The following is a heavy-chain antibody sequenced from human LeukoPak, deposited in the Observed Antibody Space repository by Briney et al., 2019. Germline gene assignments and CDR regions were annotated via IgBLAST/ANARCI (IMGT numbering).Heavy chain of an antibody. CDR2: IYSSGTT. Sequence: SETLSLTCTVSGGSISSYYWSWIRQPPGKGLEWIGNIYSSGTTNYNPSLKTRVTISVDTSKNQFSLKLNSVTAADTAVYYCARNRYGGANDYWGQGTLVTVSS. CDR1: GGSISSYY. V-gene: IGHV4-59*01. D-gene: IGHD3-16*01. CDR3: ARNRYGGANDY. J-gene: IGHJ4*02.